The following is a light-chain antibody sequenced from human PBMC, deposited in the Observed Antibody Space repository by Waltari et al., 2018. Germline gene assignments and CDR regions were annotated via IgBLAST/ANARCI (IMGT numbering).Light chain of an antibody. Sequence: QSALTQPASVSGSPGQSITISCYGTSSDVGFYNYVSWYQQHPGKAPKLMIYDVSQRASGVSDRFSGSKSGNTASLTISGLQAEDEADYYCNSYTGSSSWVFGGGTKVTV. V-gene: IGLV2-14*01. J-gene: IGLJ3*02. CDR3: NSYTGSSSWV. CDR1: SSDVGFYNY. CDR2: DVS.